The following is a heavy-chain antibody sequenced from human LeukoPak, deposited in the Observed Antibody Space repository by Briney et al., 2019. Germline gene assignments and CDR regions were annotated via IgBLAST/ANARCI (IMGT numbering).Heavy chain of an antibody. Sequence: SGGSLRLSFAASGFTFSDYYMSWIRQAPGKGLEWVSYISSSGSTIYYADSVKGRFTVSRDNAKNSLYLQMNSLRAEDTAVYYCARSDMIMLGGVIVGDYWGQGTLVTVSS. CDR2: ISSSGSTI. D-gene: IGHD3-16*02. CDR3: ARSDMIMLGGVIVGDY. J-gene: IGHJ4*02. CDR1: GFTFSDYY. V-gene: IGHV3-11*01.